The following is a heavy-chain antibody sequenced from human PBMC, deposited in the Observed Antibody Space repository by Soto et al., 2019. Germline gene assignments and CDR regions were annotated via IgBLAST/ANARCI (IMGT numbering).Heavy chain of an antibody. CDR2: IYSGGST. V-gene: IGHV3-66*01. Sequence: EVQLVESGGGLVQPGGSLRLSCAASGFTVSSNYMSWVRQAAGKGLEWVSVIYSGGSTYYADSVKGRFTISRDNSKNTLYLQMNSLRAEDTAVYYCARVGVVTDLDYWGQGTLVTVSS. J-gene: IGHJ4*02. D-gene: IGHD2-21*02. CDR3: ARVGVVTDLDY. CDR1: GFTVSSNY.